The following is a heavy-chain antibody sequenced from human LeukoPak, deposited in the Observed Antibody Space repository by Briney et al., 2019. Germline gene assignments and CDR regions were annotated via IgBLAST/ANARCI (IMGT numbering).Heavy chain of an antibody. V-gene: IGHV4-59*01. Sequence: SETLSLTCTVSGGSISSYYWSWIRQPPGKGLEWIGYIYSSGSTNYNPSLKSRVTISVDTSKNQFSLKLTSVTAADTAMYYCARDLGGSDYGDSRDAFDIWGQGTMVIVSS. J-gene: IGHJ3*02. CDR2: IYSSGST. CDR3: ARDLGGSDYGDSRDAFDI. CDR1: GGSISSYY. D-gene: IGHD4-17*01.